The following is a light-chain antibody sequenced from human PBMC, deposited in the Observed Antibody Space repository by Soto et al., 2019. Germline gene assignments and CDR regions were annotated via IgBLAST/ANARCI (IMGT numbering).Light chain of an antibody. CDR1: QSVSST. Sequence: EIVMTQSPATLSVSPGERATLSCRASQSVSSTLAWYQQKPGQAPRLLIYGASTRATGIPARFSGSGSGTEFTLTISSLQTEDFAVYYCHQYNNSPKLTFGGGTKVEIK. J-gene: IGKJ4*01. CDR3: HQYNNSPKLT. V-gene: IGKV3-15*01. CDR2: GAS.